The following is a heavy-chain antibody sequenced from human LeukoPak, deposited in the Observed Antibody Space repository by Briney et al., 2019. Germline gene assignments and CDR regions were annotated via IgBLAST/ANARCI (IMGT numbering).Heavy chain of an antibody. CDR3: AREGSTMIVVEMSGIFDY. D-gene: IGHD3-22*01. CDR1: GGTFSSYA. J-gene: IGHJ4*02. V-gene: IGHV1-69*05. CDR2: IIPIFGTA. Sequence: SVKVSCKASGGTFSSYAISWVRQAPGQGLEWMGRIIPIFGTANYAQKFQGRVTITTDESTSTAYMELSSLRSEDTAVYYRAREGSTMIVVEMSGIFDYWGQGTLVTVSS.